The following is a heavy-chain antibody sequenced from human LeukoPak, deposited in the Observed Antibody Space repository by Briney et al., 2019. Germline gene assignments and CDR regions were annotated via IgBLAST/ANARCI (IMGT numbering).Heavy chain of an antibody. J-gene: IGHJ6*04. D-gene: IGHD3-9*01. CDR2: ISGSDGST. CDR3: ARLLKMDV. Sequence: GGSLRLSCAASGFSFRSYAMTWVRQAPGKGLEWVSGISGSDGSTYYADSVKGRSTISRDNSKNTLYLQMNSLRAEDTAVYYCARLLKMDVWGKGTTVTVSS. V-gene: IGHV3-23*01. CDR1: GFSFRSYA.